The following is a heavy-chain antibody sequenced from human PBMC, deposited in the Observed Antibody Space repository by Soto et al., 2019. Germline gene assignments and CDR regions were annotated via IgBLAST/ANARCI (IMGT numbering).Heavy chain of an antibody. Sequence: SQTLTLTCTFSGFSLSTSGMRVSWIRQPPGKALEWLARIDWDDDKFYNTSLKTRLTISKDSSKNQVVLTMTNMDPVDTATYYCARMFHCSGGTCPFDYWGQGALVTVSS. CDR2: IDWDDDK. CDR3: ARMFHCSGGTCPFDY. CDR1: GFSLSTSGMR. D-gene: IGHD2-15*01. J-gene: IGHJ4*02. V-gene: IGHV2-70*04.